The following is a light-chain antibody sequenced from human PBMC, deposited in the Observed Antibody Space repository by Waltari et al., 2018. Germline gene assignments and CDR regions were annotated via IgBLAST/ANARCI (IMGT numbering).Light chain of an antibody. V-gene: IGLV1-44*01. Sequence: QSVLTQPPSASGTPGQRGSISCSGSSSNIGSNSVNWYQQLPGTAPKLLIYTKDHRPSGVPDRFSGSKSGTSASLAISGLQSEDEAEYHCAVWDDSLNGPLFGGGTKLTVL. J-gene: IGLJ2*01. CDR3: AVWDDSLNGPL. CDR1: SSNIGSNS. CDR2: TKD.